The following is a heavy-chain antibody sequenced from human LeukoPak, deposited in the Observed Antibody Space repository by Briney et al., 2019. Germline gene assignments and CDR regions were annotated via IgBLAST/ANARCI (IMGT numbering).Heavy chain of an antibody. D-gene: IGHD2-2*01. J-gene: IGHJ6*02. CDR1: GYTFTDYY. Sequence: ASVKVSCKASGYTFTDYYMHWVRQAPGQGLEWMGWINPNSGGTNYAQKFQGRVIMTRDTSISTAYMELSRLRSDDTAVYYCARATSLVVPAADHYYYGLAVWGQGTTVTVSS. CDR3: ARATSLVVPAADHYYYGLAV. CDR2: INPNSGGT. V-gene: IGHV1-2*02.